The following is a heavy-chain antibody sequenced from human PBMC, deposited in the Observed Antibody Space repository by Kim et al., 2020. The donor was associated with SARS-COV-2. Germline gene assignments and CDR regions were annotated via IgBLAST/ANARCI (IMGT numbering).Heavy chain of an antibody. Sequence: GGSLRLSCAPSGFTFSSYAMHWVRQAPGKGLEWVALISYDGSNKYYVDSVKGRFTISRDNSKNTLYLQMNSLRPEDTAVYYCARGGDSSSGLNWFDPWGQGTLGTVSP. D-gene: IGHD6-13*01. V-gene: IGHV3-30*04. CDR2: ISYDGSNK. CDR1: GFTFSSYA. CDR3: ARGGDSSSGLNWFDP. J-gene: IGHJ5*02.